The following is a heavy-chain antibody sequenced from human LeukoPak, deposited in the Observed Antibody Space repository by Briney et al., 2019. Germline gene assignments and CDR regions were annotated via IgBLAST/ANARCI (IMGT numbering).Heavy chain of an antibody. D-gene: IGHD1-26*01. CDR3: ARVGRSRGSLPNSYYYMDV. V-gene: IGHV1-69*05. Sequence: ASVKVSCNASGDIFNSYSVSWVRQAPGQGLEWMGGIIPIFGSTNYAQKFQGRVTITTDQSTRTAYMELNSLSSDDTAVYYCARVGRSRGSLPNSYYYMDVWGRGTTVTVSS. CDR2: IIPIFGST. CDR1: GDIFNSYS. J-gene: IGHJ6*03.